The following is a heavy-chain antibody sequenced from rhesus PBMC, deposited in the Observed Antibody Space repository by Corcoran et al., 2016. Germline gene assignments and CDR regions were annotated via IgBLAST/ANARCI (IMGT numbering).Heavy chain of an antibody. V-gene: IGHV3S42*01. Sequence: EVQLVDSGGGLAKPGGSLRLSCAASGFTFRSSWRNWDRQTPGKGPEWISAINYGGDITYYAASVKGLFTISRDNSKNTLSLQMNSLRGEDTAVYYCAKDGFDYWGQGVLVTVSS. CDR2: INYGGDIT. CDR3: AKDGFDY. CDR1: GFTFRSSW. J-gene: IGHJ4*01.